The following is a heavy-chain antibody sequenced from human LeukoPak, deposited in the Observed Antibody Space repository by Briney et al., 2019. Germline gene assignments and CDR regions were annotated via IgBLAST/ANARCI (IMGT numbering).Heavy chain of an antibody. D-gene: IGHD3-22*01. CDR3: ARRGYYYDSSGYYSYEGRDY. J-gene: IGHJ4*02. V-gene: IGHV3-21*01. CDR2: ISSSSSYI. Sequence: PGGSLRLSCAASGFTFNTYSMNWVRQAPGKGLEWVSFISSSSSYIDYADSVKGRFTISRDNIKNSLFLQMNNVRAEDTAVYYCARRGYYYDSSGYYSYEGRDYWGQGTVVTVSS. CDR1: GFTFNTYS.